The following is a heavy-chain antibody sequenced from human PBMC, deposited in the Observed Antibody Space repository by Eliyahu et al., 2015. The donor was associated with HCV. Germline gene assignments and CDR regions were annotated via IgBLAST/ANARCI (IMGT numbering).Heavy chain of an antibody. CDR3: ARAPLNVFPYAFDI. V-gene: IGHV4-31*03. CDR2: IYYSGST. Sequence: QVQLQESGPGLVKPSQTLSXXCTVXGXSXXXGGYYLXWIRPHPGKGREWIGYIYYSGSTYYNPSLKSRVTISVDTSKNQFSLKLSSVTAADTAVYYCARAPLNVFPYAFDIWGQGTMVTVSS. D-gene: IGHD2-21*01. CDR1: GXSXXXGGYY. J-gene: IGHJ3*02.